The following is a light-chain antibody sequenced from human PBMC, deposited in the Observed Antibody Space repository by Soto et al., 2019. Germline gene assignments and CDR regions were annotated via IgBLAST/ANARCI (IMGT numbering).Light chain of an antibody. CDR1: TSDVDGYNY. V-gene: IGLV2-14*01. CDR3: SSYTSTSTYV. Sequence: QSALTQPASVSGSPGQSIIISCTGTTSDVDGYNYVSWYQHHPGKAPKLLIYGVSNRPSGVSNRFSGSKSGNTASLSISGLQPEDEADYYCSSYTSTSTYVFGTGTKVTVL. J-gene: IGLJ1*01. CDR2: GVS.